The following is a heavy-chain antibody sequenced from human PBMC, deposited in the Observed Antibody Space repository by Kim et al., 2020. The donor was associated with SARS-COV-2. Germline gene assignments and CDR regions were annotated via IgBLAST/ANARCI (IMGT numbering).Heavy chain of an antibody. CDR3: ARQYGYCSGGSCYYYYGMDV. CDR2: IYPGDSDT. D-gene: IGHD2-15*01. V-gene: IGHV5-51*01. Sequence: GESLKISCKGSGYSFTSYWIGWVRQMPGKGLEWMGIIYPGDSDTRYSPSFQGQVTISADKSISTAYLQWSSLKASDTAMYYCARQYGYCSGGSCYYYYGMDVWGQGTTVTVSS. J-gene: IGHJ6*02. CDR1: GYSFTSYW.